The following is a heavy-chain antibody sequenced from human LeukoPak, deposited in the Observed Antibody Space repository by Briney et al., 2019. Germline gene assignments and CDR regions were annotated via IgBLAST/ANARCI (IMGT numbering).Heavy chain of an antibody. CDR3: ARDRPGDGSGFDY. D-gene: IGHD2-15*01. CDR2: TYYRSKWYN. Sequence: SQTLSLTCAISGDSVSSDSAAWNWIRQSPSSGLEWLGRTYYRSKWYNDYAVSVRSRITINPDTSKNQFSLQLNSMTPEDTAVYCCARDRPGDGSGFDYWGQGTLVTVSS. CDR1: GDSVSSDSAA. V-gene: IGHV6-1*01. J-gene: IGHJ4*02.